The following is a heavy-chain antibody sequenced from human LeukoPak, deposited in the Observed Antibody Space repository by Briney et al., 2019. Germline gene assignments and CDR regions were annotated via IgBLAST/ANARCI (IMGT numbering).Heavy chain of an antibody. J-gene: IGHJ5*02. CDR3: ARLSGYYQNWFDP. CDR2: IYSGGST. CDR1: GFTVSSNY. V-gene: IGHV3-66*02. D-gene: IGHD3-22*01. Sequence: GGSLRLSCAASGFTVSSNYMSWVRQAPGKGLEWVSVIYSGGSTYYADSVKGRFTISRDNYKNTLYLQMNSLRAEDTAVYYCARLSGYYQNWFDPWGQGTLVTVSS.